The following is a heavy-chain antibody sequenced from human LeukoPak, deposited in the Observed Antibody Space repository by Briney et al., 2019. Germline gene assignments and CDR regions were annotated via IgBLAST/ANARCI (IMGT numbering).Heavy chain of an antibody. CDR1: GFPFSSDG. CDR3: AKGNTRDGYRHFHY. CDR2: IRYDENTK. J-gene: IGHJ4*02. D-gene: IGHD5-24*01. Sequence: GGSLRLSCTATGFPFSSDGMQWVRQAPGKGLEWVACIRYDENTKYYADSVKGRFTVSRDNSENTLFLQMNSLRAEDTAVYYCAKGNTRDGYRHFHYWGQGTLVTVSS. V-gene: IGHV3-30*02.